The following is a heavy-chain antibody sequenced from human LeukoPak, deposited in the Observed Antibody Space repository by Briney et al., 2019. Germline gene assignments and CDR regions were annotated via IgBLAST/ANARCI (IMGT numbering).Heavy chain of an antibody. V-gene: IGHV1-18*01. D-gene: IGHD6-19*01. Sequence: ASVKVSCKASGYTFTSYGITWVRQAPGQGLEWMGWISAYNGHTNYAQKLQGRVTMTTDTYTSTAYMELRSLRSDDTAVYYCAGLNSVWYSAPRSWGQGTLVTVSS. CDR1: GYTFTSYG. CDR2: ISAYNGHT. J-gene: IGHJ4*02. CDR3: AGLNSVWYSAPRS.